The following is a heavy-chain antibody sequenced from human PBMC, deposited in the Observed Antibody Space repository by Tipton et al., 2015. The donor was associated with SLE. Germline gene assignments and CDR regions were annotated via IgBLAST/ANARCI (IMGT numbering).Heavy chain of an antibody. Sequence: SLRLSCAASGFSFSSYGMHWVRQAPGKGLEWVAFIRYDGSNKYYADSVKGRFTISRDNSKNTLYLQMNSLRAEDTAVYYCAKGVFGVAPDAFDIWGQGTMVTVSS. CDR3: AKGVFGVAPDAFDI. V-gene: IGHV3-30*02. J-gene: IGHJ3*02. CDR1: GFSFSSYG. D-gene: IGHD3-3*01. CDR2: IRYDGSNK.